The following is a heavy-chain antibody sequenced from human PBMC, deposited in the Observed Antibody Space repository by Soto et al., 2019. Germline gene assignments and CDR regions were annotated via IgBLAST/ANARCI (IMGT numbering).Heavy chain of an antibody. V-gene: IGHV3-48*03. D-gene: IGHD2-21*02. CDR1: GFTPSRYE. CDR3: ARDRVPTWTDHGLDV. CDR2: ISYSGNTI. Sequence: GGSLRLSCAASGFTPSRYEMNWVRQAPGKGLEWVSYISYSGNTIYYADSVKGRFTISRDKAKNSLYLQMNSLRAEDTAVYYCARDRVPTWTDHGLDVWGQGTTVTVSS. J-gene: IGHJ6*02.